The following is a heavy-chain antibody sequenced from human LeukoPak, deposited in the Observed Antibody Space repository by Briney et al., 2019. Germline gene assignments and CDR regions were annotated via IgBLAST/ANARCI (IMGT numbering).Heavy chain of an antibody. Sequence: ASVKVSCKTSGNIFTNYHLHWVRLAPGRGLEWMGAVYTDGGTITNTRSFQDRVTMTRDVSTRTVYMELSSLNSEDTAVYYCATEAPGSYRFDNWGQEILVTVSS. V-gene: IGHV1-46*01. D-gene: IGHD3-10*01. CDR2: VYTDGGTI. J-gene: IGHJ4*02. CDR3: ATEAPGSYRFDN. CDR1: GNIFTNYH.